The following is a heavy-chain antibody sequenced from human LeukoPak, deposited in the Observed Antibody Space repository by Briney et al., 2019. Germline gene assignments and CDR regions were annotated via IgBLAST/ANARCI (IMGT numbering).Heavy chain of an antibody. D-gene: IGHD3-10*01. CDR3: ARLGWFGESHNWFDP. CDR1: DASITNYY. V-gene: IGHV4-4*07. Sequence: NPSDTLSLTCTVSDASITNYYWGWIRQPAGKGVEWIGRIYTSGSTDYNPSLRSRLTMSVDTSKNQFSLKLRSVTAADTAVYYCARLGWFGESHNWFDPWGQGTLVTVSS. J-gene: IGHJ5*02. CDR2: IYTSGST.